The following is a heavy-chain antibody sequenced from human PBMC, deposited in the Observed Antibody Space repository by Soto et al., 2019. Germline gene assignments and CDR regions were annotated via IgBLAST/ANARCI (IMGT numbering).Heavy chain of an antibody. V-gene: IGHV4-39*01. Sequence: PSETLSLTCTVSGNSISSYSYYWGWIRQPPGKVLEWIETMHYSGSTSYNPSLQSRVTITIGTSKNQLFLELSSVTAADTAIYYCARGLGEPRETWFVGLDYWGQGRQGTVSS. CDR2: MHYSGST. D-gene: IGHD3-16*01. CDR3: ARGLGEPRETWFVGLDY. J-gene: IGHJ4*02. CDR1: GNSISSYSYY.